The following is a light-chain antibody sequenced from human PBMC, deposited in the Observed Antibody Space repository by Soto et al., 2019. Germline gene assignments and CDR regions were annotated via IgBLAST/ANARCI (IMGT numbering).Light chain of an antibody. V-gene: IGLV1-47*01. CDR1: SSNIGGNY. Sequence: SVLTRPPSESGTPGQRVTISCSGSSSNIGGNYVYWYQQLPGVAPKLLIYRNNQRPSGVPDRFSGSKSGTSASLAISGLRSEDAADYFCEAWYDSLTAPYDFGTGTEVTV. CDR2: RNN. J-gene: IGLJ1*01. CDR3: EAWYDSLTAPYD.